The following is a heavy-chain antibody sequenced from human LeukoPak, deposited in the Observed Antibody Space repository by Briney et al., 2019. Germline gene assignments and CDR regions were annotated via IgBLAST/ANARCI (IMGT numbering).Heavy chain of an antibody. Sequence: GGSLRLSCAASGFTFSAYTMNWVRQSPGKGLEWVALITYDGYYKYYSDSVKGRFTISSDTSKNTLYLQMNSLRAEDTAVYYCARDLSPVVRASPMGYWGQGTLVTVSS. CDR2: ITYDGYYK. CDR1: GFTFSAYT. J-gene: IGHJ4*02. D-gene: IGHD3-10*01. CDR3: ARDLSPVVRASPMGY. V-gene: IGHV3-30*03.